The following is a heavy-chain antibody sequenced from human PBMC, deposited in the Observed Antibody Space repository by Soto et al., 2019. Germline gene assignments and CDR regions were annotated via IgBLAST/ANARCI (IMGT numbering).Heavy chain of an antibody. D-gene: IGHD3-9*01. J-gene: IGHJ5*02. Sequence: ASVKVSCKASGYTFTSYAMHWVRQAPGQRLEWMGWINAGNGNTKYSQKFQGRVTITRDTSASTAYMELSSLRSEDTAAYYCARTPRDILTGYTAWGQGTLVTVSS. CDR2: INAGNGNT. CDR1: GYTFTSYA. V-gene: IGHV1-3*01. CDR3: ARTPRDILTGYTA.